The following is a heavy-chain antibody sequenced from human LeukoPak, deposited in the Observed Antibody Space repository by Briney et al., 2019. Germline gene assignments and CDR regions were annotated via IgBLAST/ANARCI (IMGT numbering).Heavy chain of an antibody. D-gene: IGHD2-15*01. CDR2: IYTSGST. CDR3: ARDHGYCSGGSCSIPYYYYYYMDV. J-gene: IGHJ6*03. V-gene: IGHV4-61*02. Sequence: SETLSLTCTVSGGSISSGGYYWSWIRQPAGKGLEWIGRIYTSGSTNYNPSLKSRVTISVDTSKNQFSLKLSSVTAADTAVYYCARDHGYCSGGSCSIPYYYYYYMDVWGKGTTVTVSS. CDR1: GGSISSGGYY.